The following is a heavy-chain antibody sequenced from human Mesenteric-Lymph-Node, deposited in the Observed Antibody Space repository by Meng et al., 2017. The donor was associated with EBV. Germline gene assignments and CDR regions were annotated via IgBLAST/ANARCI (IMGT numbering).Heavy chain of an antibody. D-gene: IGHD6-19*01. Sequence: QAQLVQAGAEFRKPGSSVKVSCKASGGTFSSYSFSWVRQAPGQGLEWMAGIIPMFGTANYAQKFQGRVTITADESTRTAYMELSSLRSEDTAVYYCARVVSSGWFFDYWGQGTLVTVSS. V-gene: IGHV1-69*01. CDR2: IIPMFGTA. CDR1: GGTFSSYS. CDR3: ARVVSSGWFFDY. J-gene: IGHJ4*02.